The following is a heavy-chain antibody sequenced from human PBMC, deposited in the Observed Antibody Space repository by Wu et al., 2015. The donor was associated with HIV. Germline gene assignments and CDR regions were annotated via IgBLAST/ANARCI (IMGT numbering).Heavy chain of an antibody. CDR3: ANRNRIGNMEAFDI. CDR1: GYTFTTYY. CDR2: INPSENRV. Sequence: QVQLVQSGAEVKKPGASVKVSCKASGYTFTTYYIHWVRQAPGQGPEWMGVINPSENRVPYAQRFQGRVTMTRDTSTSTVYMELSSLRSEDTAVYFCANRNRIGNMEAFDIWGQGTKVIVSS. J-gene: IGHJ3*02. D-gene: IGHD1-1*01. V-gene: IGHV1-46*03.